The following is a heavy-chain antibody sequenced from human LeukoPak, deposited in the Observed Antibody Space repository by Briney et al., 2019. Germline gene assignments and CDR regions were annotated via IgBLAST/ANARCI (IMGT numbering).Heavy chain of an antibody. CDR1: GFTFSSYA. Sequence: GGSLRLSCAASGFTFSSYAMSWVRQAPGKGLEWVSSISGNSGSTYYAESVKGRFTISRDNSKNTVYLQMNSLRAEYTAVYYFAKVSAWAMVGATYFDYWGQGTLVTASS. V-gene: IGHV3-23*01. J-gene: IGHJ4*02. CDR3: AKVSAWAMVGATYFDY. D-gene: IGHD1-26*01. CDR2: ISGNSGST.